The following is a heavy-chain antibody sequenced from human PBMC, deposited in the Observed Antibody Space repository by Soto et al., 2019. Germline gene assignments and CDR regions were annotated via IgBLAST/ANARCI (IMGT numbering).Heavy chain of an antibody. V-gene: IGHV3-30*18. CDR3: AEEGEGQWLVPSFGY. CDR1: GFTFSSYG. CDR2: ISYDGSNK. D-gene: IGHD6-19*01. Sequence: QVQLVESGGGVVQPGRSLRLSCAASGFTFSSYGMHWVRQAPGKGLEWVAVISYDGSNKNYADSVKGRFTISRDNSKNTMYLQMSSLRAEDRAVYYCAEEGEGQWLVPSFGYWGQGTLVTVSS. J-gene: IGHJ4*02.